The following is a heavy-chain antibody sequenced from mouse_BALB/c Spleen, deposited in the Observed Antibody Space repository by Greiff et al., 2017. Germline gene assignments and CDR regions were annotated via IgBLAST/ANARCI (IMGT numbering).Heavy chain of an antibody. J-gene: IGHJ4*01. V-gene: IGHV14-4*02. Sequence: EVQLQQSGAELVRSGASVKLSCTASGFNIKDYYMHWVKQRPEQGLEWIGWIDPENGDTEYAPKFQGKATMTADTSSNTAYLQLSSLTSEDTAVYYCNSYGSSSYAMDYWGQGTSDTVSS. CDR3: NSYGSSSYAMDY. CDR2: IDPENGDT. D-gene: IGHD1-1*01. CDR1: GFNIKDYY.